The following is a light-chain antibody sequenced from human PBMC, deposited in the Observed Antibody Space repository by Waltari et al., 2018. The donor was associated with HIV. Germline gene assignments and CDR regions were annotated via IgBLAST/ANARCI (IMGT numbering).Light chain of an antibody. CDR3: QQYNNWPRT. V-gene: IGKV3-15*01. J-gene: IGKJ1*01. Sequence: IVMTQSPATLSVSPGERPTLSGRASRSVSSTLAWSQQKPGPAPRLLIYGASTRATGIPARFSGSGSETEFTRTISSLQSEDVAVYYCQQYNNWPRTFGQGTKVEIK. CDR1: RSVSST. CDR2: GAS.